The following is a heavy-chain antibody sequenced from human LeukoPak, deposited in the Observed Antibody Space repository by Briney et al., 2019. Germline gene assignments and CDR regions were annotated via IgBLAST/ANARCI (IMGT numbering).Heavy chain of an antibody. CDR3: ARHDFGAFDI. V-gene: IGHV1-69*13. CDR1: GGTFSSYA. CDR2: IIPIFGTA. D-gene: IGHD3-3*01. Sequence: ASVKVSCKASGGTFSSYAISWVRQAPGQGLEWMGGIIPIFGTANYAQKFQGRVTITADESTSTAYMELSSLRSEDTAVYYCARHDFGAFDIWGQGTMVTVSS. J-gene: IGHJ3*02.